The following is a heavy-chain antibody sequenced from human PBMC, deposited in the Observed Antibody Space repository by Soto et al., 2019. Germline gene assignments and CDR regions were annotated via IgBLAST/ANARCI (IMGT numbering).Heavy chain of an antibody. J-gene: IGHJ4*02. D-gene: IGHD5-18*01. CDR1: GGSISSYY. CDR3: ARHVDSTRAYYFDY. CDR2: IYYSGTT. V-gene: IGHV4-59*01. Sequence: SETLSLTCTVSGGSISSYYWSWIRQPPGKGLEWIGYIYYSGTTDYNPSLKSRVTISVDRSKNQFSLMLNSVTAADTAVYYCARHVDSTRAYYFDYWGQGTLVTVSS.